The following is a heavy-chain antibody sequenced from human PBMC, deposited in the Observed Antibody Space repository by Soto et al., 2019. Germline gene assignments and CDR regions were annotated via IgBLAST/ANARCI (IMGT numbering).Heavy chain of an antibody. Sequence: QVQLVESGGGVVQPGRSLRLSCAASGFTFSSYGMHWVRQAPGKGLEWVAVISYDGSNKYYADSVKGRFTISRDNSKNTLYLQMNSLRAEDTAVYYCANDAAAAGTLYYWGQGTLVTVSS. V-gene: IGHV3-30*18. D-gene: IGHD6-13*01. J-gene: IGHJ4*02. CDR1: GFTFSSYG. CDR2: ISYDGSNK. CDR3: ANDAAAAGTLYY.